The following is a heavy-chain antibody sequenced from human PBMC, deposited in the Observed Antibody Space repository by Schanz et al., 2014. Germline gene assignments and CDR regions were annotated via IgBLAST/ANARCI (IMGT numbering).Heavy chain of an antibody. V-gene: IGHV3-15*01. D-gene: IGHD6-13*01. CDR2: IKSRIHGGTT. J-gene: IGHJ4*02. Sequence: EVQLVESGGGLVKPGGSLRLSCAASGFTLRNEWMSWVRQAPGKGLEWVARIKSRIHGGTTDYAAPVKGRFTISRDDSKHTVYLQMDSLKTEDTALYYCTTAHYSSNYETLDYWGQGILVTVSS. CDR1: GFTLRNEW. CDR3: TTAHYSSNYETLDY.